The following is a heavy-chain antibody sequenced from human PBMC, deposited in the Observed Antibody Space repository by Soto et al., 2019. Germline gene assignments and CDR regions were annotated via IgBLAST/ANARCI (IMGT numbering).Heavy chain of an antibody. V-gene: IGHV4-39*01. CDR2: IYYSGTT. CDR3: ATFVVPVSRHTEFDF. J-gene: IGHJ4*02. Sequence: SETLSLTCTVSGGSISTSNYYWGWVRQPPGKGLDWIGNIYYSGTTYYKPSLKSRVTISVDTSKNQFSLKLNSVTAADTAVYYCATFVVPVSRHTEFDFWGPVTLVTVSS. D-gene: IGHD2-21*02. CDR1: GGSISTSNYY.